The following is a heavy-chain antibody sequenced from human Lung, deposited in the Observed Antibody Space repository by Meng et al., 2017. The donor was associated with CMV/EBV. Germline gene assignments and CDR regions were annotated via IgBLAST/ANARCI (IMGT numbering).Heavy chain of an antibody. V-gene: IGHV4-4*02. J-gene: IGHJ1*01. CDR2: IPHRGSS. Sequence: QGQLRESGPALVKPSETLSLTCAVSGDSITNHNWWAWVRQSPGKGLEWIGEIPHRGSSAYNPSLKSRVSMSIDKSKNQFSLKLTSVTAADTAVYHCLRRSGGSVWGQGTLVTVSS. D-gene: IGHD3-10*01. CDR3: LRRSGGSV. CDR1: GDSITNHNW.